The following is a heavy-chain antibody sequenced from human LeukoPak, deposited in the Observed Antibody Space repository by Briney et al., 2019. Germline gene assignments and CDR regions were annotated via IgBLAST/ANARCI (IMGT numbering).Heavy chain of an antibody. CDR1: DASISKNY. Sequence: ASETLSLTCSVSDASISKNYWTWIRQRPGKGLEWIASMYHTGTSDYNPSLKSRVSVSIDASKKQFSLQLRSVTAADTAVYYCARDLLYDSSGYYYNWFDPWGQGTLVTVSS. D-gene: IGHD3-22*01. J-gene: IGHJ5*02. CDR3: ARDLLYDSSGYYYNWFDP. V-gene: IGHV4-59*12. CDR2: MYHTGTS.